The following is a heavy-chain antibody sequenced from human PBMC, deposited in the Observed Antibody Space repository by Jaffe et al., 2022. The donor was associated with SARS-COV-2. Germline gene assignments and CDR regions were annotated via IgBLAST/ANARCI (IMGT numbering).Heavy chain of an antibody. J-gene: IGHJ4*02. V-gene: IGHV3-23*01. CDR1: GFSFSSYA. D-gene: IGHD3-9*01. Sequence: EVQLLESGGGLVQPGGSLRLSCAASGFSFSSYAMSWVRQAPAKGLEWVSAISGSGDLTFYADSVKGRFTISRDSSKNTLYLQMNSLGAEDTAVYYCAKGSYHNSFEVVHWGQGTLVTVSS. CDR2: ISGSGDLT. CDR3: AKGSYHNSFEVVH.